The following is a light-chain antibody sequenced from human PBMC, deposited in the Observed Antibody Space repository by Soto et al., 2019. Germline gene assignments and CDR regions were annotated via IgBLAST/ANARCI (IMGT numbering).Light chain of an antibody. V-gene: IGKV3-11*01. Sequence: VLKQSPAALSLSTGERATLSCRSSQSVSSYLAWYQQKPGQAPRLLIYDASNRATGIPARFSGSGSGTDFTLTISSLEPEDFAVYYCQQRSNWPRRTFGQGTMVDIK. CDR3: QQRSNWPRRT. CDR2: DAS. J-gene: IGKJ1*01. CDR1: QSVSSY.